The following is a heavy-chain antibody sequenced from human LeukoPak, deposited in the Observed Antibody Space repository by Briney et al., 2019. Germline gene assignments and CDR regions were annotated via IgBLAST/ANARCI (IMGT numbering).Heavy chain of an antibody. CDR1: GGSLSGYY. CDR3: ARGEEEYSSSFNFDY. J-gene: IGHJ4*02. D-gene: IGHD6-6*01. Sequence: SETLSLTCAVYGGSLSGYYWSWIRQPPGKGLEWIGEINHSGSTNYNPSLKSRVTISVDTSKNQFSLKLSSVTAADTAVYYCARGEEEYSSSFNFDYWGQGTLVTVSS. V-gene: IGHV4-34*01. CDR2: INHSGST.